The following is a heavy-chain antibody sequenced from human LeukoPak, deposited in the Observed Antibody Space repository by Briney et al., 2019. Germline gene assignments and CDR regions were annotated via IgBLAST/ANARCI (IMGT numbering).Heavy chain of an antibody. V-gene: IGHV3-15*01. D-gene: IGHD6-19*01. CDR3: TTDLYSSGQYYFDY. CDR2: IKSKTDGGTT. J-gene: IGHJ4*02. CDR1: GFTFSNAW. Sequence: GGSLRLSCAASGFTFSNAWMSWVRQAPGKGLEWVGRIKSKTDGGTTDYAAPVKGRFTISRDDSKNTLYLQMNSLKTEDTAVYYCTTDLYSSGQYYFDYWGQGTLVTVSS.